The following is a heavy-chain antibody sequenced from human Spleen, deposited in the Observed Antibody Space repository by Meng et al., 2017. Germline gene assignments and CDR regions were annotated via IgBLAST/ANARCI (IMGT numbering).Heavy chain of an antibody. J-gene: IGHJ2*01. Sequence: GESLKISCAASGFTFSSYGMHWVRQAPGKGLEWVAVIWYDGSNKYYADSVKGRFTISRDNSKNTLYLQMNSLRAEGTAVYYCARDKHPIDVWGRGTLVTVSS. V-gene: IGHV3-33*01. CDR1: GFTFSSYG. CDR2: IWYDGSNK. CDR3: ARDKHPIDV.